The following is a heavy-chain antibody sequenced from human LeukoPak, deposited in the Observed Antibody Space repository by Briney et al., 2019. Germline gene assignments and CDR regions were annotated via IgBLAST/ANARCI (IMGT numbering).Heavy chain of an antibody. J-gene: IGHJ3*02. CDR3: AREGYSYGYRAFDI. D-gene: IGHD5-18*01. CDR2: IYYSGST. V-gene: IGHV4-30-4*01. Sequence: PSETLSLTCTVYGGSISSGDYYWSWIRQPPGKGLEWIGYIYYSGSTYYNPSLKSRVTISVDTSKNQFSLKLSSVTAADTAVYYCAREGYSYGYRAFDIWGQGTMVTVSS. CDR1: GGSISSGDYY.